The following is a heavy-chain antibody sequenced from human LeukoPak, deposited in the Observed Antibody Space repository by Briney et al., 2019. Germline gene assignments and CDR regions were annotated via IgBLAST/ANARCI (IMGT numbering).Heavy chain of an antibody. CDR3: ARQEARDYYYKGLDY. Sequence: GGSLRLSCAASGFTFSSYAMHWVRQAPGKGLEWVALISYNGGRKDYADSVKGRFTIDRDNSKKTVYLQMNSLRPDDTAIYFCARQEARDYYYKGLDYWGQGNLVTVSS. D-gene: IGHD3-22*01. J-gene: IGHJ4*02. CDR2: ISYNGGRK. V-gene: IGHV3-30*04. CDR1: GFTFSSYA.